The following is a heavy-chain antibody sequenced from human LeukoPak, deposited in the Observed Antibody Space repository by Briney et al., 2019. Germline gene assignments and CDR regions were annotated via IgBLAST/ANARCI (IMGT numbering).Heavy chain of an antibody. CDR1: GFTFSSKA. Sequence: PGGSLRLSCAGSGFTFSSKAMSWVRQAPGKGLEWVSGISGSGGSTYYADSVKGRFTISRDNSKNTLYLQMNSLRAEDTAVYYCTKGQPMFDYWGQGTLVTVSS. CDR2: ISGSGGST. D-gene: IGHD2-2*01. V-gene: IGHV3-23*01. CDR3: TKGQPMFDY. J-gene: IGHJ4*02.